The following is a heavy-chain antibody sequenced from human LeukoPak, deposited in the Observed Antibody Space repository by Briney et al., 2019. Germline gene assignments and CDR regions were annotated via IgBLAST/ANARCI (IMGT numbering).Heavy chain of an antibody. D-gene: IGHD4-23*01. Sequence: GRSLRLSCAASGFTFSSYAMHWARQAPGKGLEWVAVISYDGSNKYYADSVKGRFTISRDNSKNTLYLQMNSLRAEDTAVYYCASDARGGNSGYWGQGTLVTVSS. J-gene: IGHJ4*02. CDR3: ASDARGGNSGY. CDR2: ISYDGSNK. V-gene: IGHV3-30-3*01. CDR1: GFTFSSYA.